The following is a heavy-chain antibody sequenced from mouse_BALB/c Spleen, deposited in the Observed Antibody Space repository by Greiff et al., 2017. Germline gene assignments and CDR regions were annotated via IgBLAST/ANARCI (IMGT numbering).Heavy chain of an antibody. CDR1: GYTFTDYA. V-gene: IGHV1S137*01. J-gene: IGHJ1*01. Sequence: QVQLQQSGAELVRPGVSVKISCKGSGYTFTDYAMHWVKQSHAKSLEWIGVISTYYGDASYNQKFKGKATMTVDKSSSTAYMELDRLTSEDSAIYYCARGNGSSYEGLYFDVWGAGTTVTVSS. CDR2: ISTYYGDA. D-gene: IGHD1-1*01. CDR3: ARGNGSSYEGLYFDV.